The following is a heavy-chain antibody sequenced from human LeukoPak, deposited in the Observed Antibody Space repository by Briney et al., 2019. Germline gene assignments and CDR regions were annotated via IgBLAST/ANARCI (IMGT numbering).Heavy chain of an antibody. CDR3: ARHLYSGEHCWFDN. J-gene: IGHJ4*02. Sequence: SETLSLTCIVSGDSISNTNYFWGWIRQPPGKGLEWIGSIYYSGSTYYNPSLKSRVTISVDTSKNQFSLKLSSVTGADTALYYCARHLYSGEHCWFDNWGQGTLVSVSS. CDR1: GDSISNTNYF. D-gene: IGHD1-26*01. CDR2: IYYSGST. V-gene: IGHV4-39*01.